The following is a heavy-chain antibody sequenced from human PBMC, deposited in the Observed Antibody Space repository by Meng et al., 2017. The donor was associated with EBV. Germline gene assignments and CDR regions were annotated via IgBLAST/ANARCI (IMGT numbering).Heavy chain of an antibody. CDR3: ARVRTFGGVIPPDY. CDR1: GYTFTSYG. D-gene: IGHD3-16*02. Sequence: QVQLVQVGTEGKKPVASMKVSWKASGYTFTSYGISWVRKAPGQGLEWMGWISAYNGNTNYAQKLQGRVTMTTDTSTSTAYMELRSLRSDDTAVYYCARVRTFGGVIPPDYWGQGTLVTVSS. V-gene: IGHV1-18*01. J-gene: IGHJ4*02. CDR2: ISAYNGNT.